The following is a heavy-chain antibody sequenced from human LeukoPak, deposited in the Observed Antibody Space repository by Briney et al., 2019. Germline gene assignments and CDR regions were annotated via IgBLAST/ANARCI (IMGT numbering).Heavy chain of an antibody. CDR3: ARESYGDSFDY. D-gene: IGHD4-17*01. CDR2: IYSGGST. V-gene: IGHV3-53*01. J-gene: IGHJ4*02. CDR1: GFTVSSNY. Sequence: GGSLRLSCAASGFTVSSNYMSWVRQAPGKGLEWVSVIYSGGSTYYADSVKGRFTISRDNAKNSLYLQMNSLRAEDTAVYYCARESYGDSFDYWGQGTLVTVSS.